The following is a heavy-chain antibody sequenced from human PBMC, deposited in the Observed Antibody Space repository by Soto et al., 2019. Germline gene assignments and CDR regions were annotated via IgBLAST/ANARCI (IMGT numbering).Heavy chain of an antibody. CDR3: ATFVNDLTGSGRYYENSY. CDR1: GGSISRGGYD. CDR2: IYYSGST. J-gene: IGHJ4*02. D-gene: IGHD3-10*01. V-gene: IGHV4-31*03. Sequence: QVQLQESGPGLVKPSQTLSLSCTVSGGSISRGGYDWSWIRQHPGKGLEWIGFIYYSGSTNYNPSLKSRVSISVDTSRNQFSLKLSSVTAADTAVYYGATFVNDLTGSGRYYENSYGGQGTLVTVSS.